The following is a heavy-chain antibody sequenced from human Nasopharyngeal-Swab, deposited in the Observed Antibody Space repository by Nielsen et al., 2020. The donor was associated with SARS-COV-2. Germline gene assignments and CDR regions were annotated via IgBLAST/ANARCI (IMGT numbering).Heavy chain of an antibody. CDR3: ARVLDCSGGSCYSTGWFDP. D-gene: IGHD2-15*01. CDR2: IYYSGST. Sequence: WIRQPPGKGLEWIGYIYYSGSTNYNPSLKSRVTISVDTSKNQFSLKLSSATAADTAVYYCARVLDCSGGSCYSTGWFDPWGQGTLVTVSS. J-gene: IGHJ5*02. V-gene: IGHV4-59*01.